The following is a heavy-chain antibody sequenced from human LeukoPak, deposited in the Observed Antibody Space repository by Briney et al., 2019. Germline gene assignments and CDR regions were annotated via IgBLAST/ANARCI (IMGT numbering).Heavy chain of an antibody. Sequence: SETLSLTCTVSGGSISSYYWSWIRQPPGKGLEWIGYIYYSGSTSYKPSLKGRVTISVDTSKNQFSLKLRSVTAADTAVYYCARETSQKGAHYMDVWGKGTTVTISS. CDR3: ARETSQKGAHYMDV. J-gene: IGHJ6*03. CDR2: IYYSGST. V-gene: IGHV4-59*01. CDR1: GGSISSYY. D-gene: IGHD3-16*01.